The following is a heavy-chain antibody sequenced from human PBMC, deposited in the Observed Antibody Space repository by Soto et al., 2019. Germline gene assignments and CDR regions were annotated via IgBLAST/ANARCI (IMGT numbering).Heavy chain of an antibody. J-gene: IGHJ6*02. CDR1: GGPMNNYY. CDR2: MGYNGFT. V-gene: IGHV4-59*08. Sequence: QVQLQESGPGLVKPSETLSLTCTISGGPMNNYYCSWFRQPRGQGLEWIGYMGYNGFTRYNPSLRSRVATSLDTAKNQFSVNLLSVTAADTALYYCARQGFGELHGLLDVWGQGITVTVSS. D-gene: IGHD3-10*01. CDR3: ARQGFGELHGLLDV.